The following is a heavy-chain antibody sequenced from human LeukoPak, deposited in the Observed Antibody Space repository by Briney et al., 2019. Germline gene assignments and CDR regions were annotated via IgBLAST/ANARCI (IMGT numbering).Heavy chain of an antibody. J-gene: IGHJ2*01. CDR3: AKGKGPRTTSWHFDL. V-gene: IGHV3-23*01. Sequence: GGSLRLSCVASGFTFSSYALSWVRQAPGKGLEWVSVISGSGGSTYYADSVEGRFTISRDNSKNTLYLQMNSLRAEDTAVYYCAKGKGPRTTSWHFDLWGRGTLVTVSS. CDR1: GFTFSSYA. D-gene: IGHD2-2*01. CDR2: ISGSGGST.